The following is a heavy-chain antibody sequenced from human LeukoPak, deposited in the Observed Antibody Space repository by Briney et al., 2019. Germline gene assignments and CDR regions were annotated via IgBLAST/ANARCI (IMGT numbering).Heavy chain of an antibody. CDR1: GFTFSSFE. Sequence: GGSLRLPCAASGFTFSSFEINWVRQAPGKGLEWVSYITSSGSTIHYADSVKGRFTISRDNAKNSLYLQMNSLRAEDTGVYYCLRDDSSHFDCWGQGTLVTVSS. D-gene: IGHD6-13*01. V-gene: IGHV3-48*03. CDR3: LRDDSSHFDC. J-gene: IGHJ4*02. CDR2: ITSSGSTI.